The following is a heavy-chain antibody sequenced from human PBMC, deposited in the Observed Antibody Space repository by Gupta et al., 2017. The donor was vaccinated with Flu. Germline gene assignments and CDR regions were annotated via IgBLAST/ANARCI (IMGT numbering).Heavy chain of an antibody. Sequence: EVQLLESGGGLAQPGESLRLSCAASGFAFRNFAMSWVRQAPGKGLEWVSAISNSGTHYADAVKGRFTISRDNSKSTLYLQMNSLRGEDTAVYYCTKGAHSISDWGQGTLVTVSS. CDR3: TKGAHSISD. D-gene: IGHD2-21*01. CDR1: GFAFRNFA. CDR2: ISNSGT. V-gene: IGHV3-23*01. J-gene: IGHJ4*02.